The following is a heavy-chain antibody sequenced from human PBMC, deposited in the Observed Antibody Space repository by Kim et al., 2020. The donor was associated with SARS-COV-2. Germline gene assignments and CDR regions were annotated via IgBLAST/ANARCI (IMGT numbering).Heavy chain of an antibody. V-gene: IGHV3-21*01. Sequence: GGSLRLSCAASGFTFSSYSMNWVRQAPGKGLEWVSSISSSSSYIYYADSVKGRFTISRDNAKNSLYLQMNSLRAEDTAVYYCARVHSNYYYYYGMDVWGQGTTVTVSS. CDR2: ISSSSSYI. J-gene: IGHJ6*02. CDR1: GFTFSSYS. D-gene: IGHD4-4*01. CDR3: ARVHSNYYYYYGMDV.